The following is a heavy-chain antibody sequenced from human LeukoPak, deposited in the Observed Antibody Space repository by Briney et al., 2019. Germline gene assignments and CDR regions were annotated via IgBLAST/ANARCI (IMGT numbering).Heavy chain of an antibody. CDR2: ISYDGSNK. J-gene: IGHJ6*02. V-gene: IGHV3-30-3*01. CDR3: ARGGHSSSPPGLASAAGMDV. CDR1: GFTFSSYA. Sequence: EAGGSLRLSCAASGFTFSSYAMHWVRQAPGKGLEWVAVISYDGSNKYYADSVKGRFTISRDNSKNTLYLQMNSLRAEDTAVYYCARGGHSSSPPGLASAAGMDVWAQGNTVTVSS. D-gene: IGHD6-6*01.